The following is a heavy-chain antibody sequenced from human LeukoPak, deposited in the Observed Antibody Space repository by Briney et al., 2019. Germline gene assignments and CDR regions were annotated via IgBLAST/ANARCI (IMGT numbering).Heavy chain of an antibody. Sequence: PSETLSLTCTVSGGSISSGGYYWSWIRQPPGKGLEWIGYIYHSGSTYYNPSLKSRVTISVDRSKNQFSLKLSSVTAADTAVYYCARARSSWNFADWGQGTLVTVSS. CDR2: IYHSGST. D-gene: IGHD6-13*01. CDR1: GGSISSGGYY. V-gene: IGHV4-30-2*01. J-gene: IGHJ4*02. CDR3: ARARSSWNFAD.